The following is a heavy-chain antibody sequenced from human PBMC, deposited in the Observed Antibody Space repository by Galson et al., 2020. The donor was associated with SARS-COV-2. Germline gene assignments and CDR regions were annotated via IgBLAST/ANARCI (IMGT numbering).Heavy chain of an antibody. CDR1: GGTFTKYA. Sequence: SVKVSCRPSGGTFTKYAITWVRQSPGQGLEWSGVIIPMFGSTRYAPVFEGRVTLTADGSTNTAYMEISSLRSEDTAIYYCARDLGTTVTTDATSNGFDIWGQGKMVTVSS. V-gene: IGHV1-69*13. CDR3: ARDLGTTVTTDATSNGFDI. CDR2: IIPMFGST. J-gene: IGHJ3*02. D-gene: IGHD4-17*01.